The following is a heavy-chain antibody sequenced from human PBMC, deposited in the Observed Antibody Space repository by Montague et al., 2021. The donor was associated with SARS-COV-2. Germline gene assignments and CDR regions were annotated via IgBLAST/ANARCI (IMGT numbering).Heavy chain of an antibody. V-gene: IGHV4-34*01. D-gene: IGHD3-9*01. CDR2: VNHSGTT. CDR3: VRAGGIFEILADYEKARDVPVRLRQNDVRAPRLAFDS. J-gene: IGHJ3*02. CDR1: GGSFSGYF. Sequence: SETLSLTCAVYGGSFSGYFWSWIRQPPGKGLEWIGEVNHSGTTNYNPSVESRVLISVDTSKNQFSLRLRSVTVADTAVYYCVRAGGIFEILADYEKARDVPVRLRQNDVRAPRLAFDSWGQGQLVTVSS.